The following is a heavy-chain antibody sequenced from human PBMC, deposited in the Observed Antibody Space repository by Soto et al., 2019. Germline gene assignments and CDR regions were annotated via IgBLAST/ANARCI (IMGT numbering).Heavy chain of an antibody. CDR2: IYPGDSDT. CDR1: GYSFTSYW. Sequence: PGESLKISCKGSGYSFTSYWIGWVRQMPGKGLEWMGIIYPGDSDTRYSPSFQGQVTISADKSISTAYLQWSSLKASDTAMYYCARGNYCSSTSCYGDKWFDPWGQGTLVTVSS. D-gene: IGHD2-2*01. V-gene: IGHV5-51*01. J-gene: IGHJ5*02. CDR3: ARGNYCSSTSCYGDKWFDP.